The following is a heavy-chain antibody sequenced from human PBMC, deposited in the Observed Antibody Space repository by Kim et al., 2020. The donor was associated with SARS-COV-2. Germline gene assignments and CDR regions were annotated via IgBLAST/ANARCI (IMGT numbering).Heavy chain of an antibody. Sequence: SETLSLTCAVYGGSFSGYYWSWIRQPPGKGLEWIGEINHSGSTNYNPSLKSRVTISVDTSKNQFSLKLSSVTAADTAVYYCARGDLDYWGQGTLVTVSS. V-gene: IGHV4-34*01. CDR3: ARGDLDY. CDR1: GGSFSGYY. J-gene: IGHJ4*02. CDR2: INHSGST.